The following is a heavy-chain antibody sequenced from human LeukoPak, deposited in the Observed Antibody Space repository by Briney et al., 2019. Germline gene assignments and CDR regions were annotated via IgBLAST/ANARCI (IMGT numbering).Heavy chain of an antibody. V-gene: IGHV3-7*01. CDR2: VKQDGSEK. CDR3: ARERGGGYIAAFDN. Sequence: GGSLRLSCAASGFTLSSYWMSWVRQAPGKGLEWVANVKQDGSEKYYVDSVKGRFTISRDNAKNSLYLQMNSLRAEDTAVYYCARERGGGYIAAFDNWGQGTMVTVSS. J-gene: IGHJ3*02. CDR1: GFTLSSYW. D-gene: IGHD5-18*01.